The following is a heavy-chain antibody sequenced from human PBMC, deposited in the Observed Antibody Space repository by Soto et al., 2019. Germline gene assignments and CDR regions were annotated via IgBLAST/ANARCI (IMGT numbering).Heavy chain of an antibody. CDR1: GFTFSSYA. CDR2: ISGSGGST. D-gene: IGHD3-3*01. J-gene: IGHJ4*02. Sequence: GGSLRLSCAASGFTFSSYAMSWVRQAPGKGLEWVSAISGSGGSTYYADSVKGRFTISRDNSKNTLYLQMNSLRAEDTAVYYCAKVYDDFWSGYFNRRSNAFDYWGQGTLVTVSS. CDR3: AKVYDDFWSGYFNRRSNAFDY. V-gene: IGHV3-23*01.